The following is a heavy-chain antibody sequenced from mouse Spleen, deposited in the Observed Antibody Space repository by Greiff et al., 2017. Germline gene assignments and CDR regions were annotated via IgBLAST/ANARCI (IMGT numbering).Heavy chain of an antibody. J-gene: IGHJ1*01. CDR1: GFTFSDYY. CDR3: ARAYGYDGWYFDV. CDR2: INYDGSST. Sequence: EVQLQESEGGLVQPGSSMKLSCTASGFTFSDYYMAWVRQVPEKGLEWVANINYDGSSTYYLDSLKSRFIISRDNAKNILYLQMSSLKSEDTAAYYCARAYGYDGWYFDVWGAGTTVTVSS. V-gene: IGHV5-16*01. D-gene: IGHD2-2*01.